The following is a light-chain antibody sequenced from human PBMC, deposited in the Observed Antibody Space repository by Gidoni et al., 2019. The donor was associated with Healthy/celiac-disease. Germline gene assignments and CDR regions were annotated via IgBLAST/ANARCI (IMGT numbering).Light chain of an antibody. Sequence: DIVITQSPDPLAVSLGERATINCKSSQSVLYSSNNKNYLAWYQQKPGQPPKLLIYWASTRESGVPDRFSGSGSGTDFTLTISSLQAEDVAVYYCQQYYSTPLTFGHGTKVEIK. CDR3: QQYYSTPLT. V-gene: IGKV4-1*01. J-gene: IGKJ3*01. CDR1: QSVLYSSNNKNY. CDR2: WAS.